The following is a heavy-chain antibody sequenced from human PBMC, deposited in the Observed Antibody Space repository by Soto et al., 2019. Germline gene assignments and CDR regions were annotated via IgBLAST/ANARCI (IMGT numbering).Heavy chain of an antibody. CDR1: GGSFSGYY. D-gene: IGHD1-26*01. CDR3: ASMRYGGRDY. V-gene: IGHV4-34*01. CDR2: INHSGST. Sequence: SETLSLTCAVYGGSFSGYYWSWIRQPPGKGLEWIGEINHSGSTNYNPSLKSRVTISVDTSKNQFSLKLSSVTAADTAVYYCASMRYGGRDYWGQGTLVTVSS. J-gene: IGHJ4*02.